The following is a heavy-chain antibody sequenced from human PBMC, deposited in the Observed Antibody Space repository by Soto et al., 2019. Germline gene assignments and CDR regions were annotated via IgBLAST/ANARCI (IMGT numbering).Heavy chain of an antibody. Sequence: GSLRLSCAASGFTFSNAWMNWVRQAPGKGLEWVGRIKSKTDGGTTDYAAPVKGRFTISRDDSKNTLYLQMNSLKTEDTAVYYCTTKDTAMVTFYYYYGMDVWGQGTTVTVSS. CDR3: TTKDTAMVTFYYYYGMDV. CDR2: IKSKTDGGTT. J-gene: IGHJ6*02. CDR1: GFTFSNAW. V-gene: IGHV3-15*07. D-gene: IGHD5-18*01.